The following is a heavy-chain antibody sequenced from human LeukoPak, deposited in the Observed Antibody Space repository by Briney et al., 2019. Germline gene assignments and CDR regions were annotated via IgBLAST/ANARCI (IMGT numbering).Heavy chain of an antibody. CDR1: GFTFSSYS. Sequence: PGGSLRLSCAASGFTFSSYSMNWVRQAPGKGLEWVSYISSSSTTIYYADSVKGRFTISRDNAKNSLYLQMNSLRAEDAAIYYCARDRTWGFDYWGQGTLVTVSS. CDR3: ARDRTWGFDY. J-gene: IGHJ4*02. CDR2: ISSSSTTI. V-gene: IGHV3-48*01. D-gene: IGHD7-27*01.